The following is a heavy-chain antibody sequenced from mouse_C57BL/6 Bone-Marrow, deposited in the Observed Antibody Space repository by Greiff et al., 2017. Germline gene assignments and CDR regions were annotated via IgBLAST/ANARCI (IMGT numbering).Heavy chain of an antibody. CDR1: GYTFTSYW. D-gene: IGHD4-1*02. V-gene: IGHV1-64*01. J-gene: IGHJ3*01. CDR2: IHPNSGST. Sequence: VQLQQPGAELVKPGASVKLSCKASGYTFTSYWMHWVKQRPGQGLEWIGMIHPNSGSTNYNEKFKSKATLTVDKSSRTAYMQLSSLTSEDSAVYYCARKTQLARFAYWGQGTLVTVSA. CDR3: ARKTQLARFAY.